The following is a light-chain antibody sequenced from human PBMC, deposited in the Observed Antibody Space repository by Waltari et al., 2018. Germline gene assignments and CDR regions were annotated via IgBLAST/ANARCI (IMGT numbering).Light chain of an antibody. Sequence: EIVMTQSPATLSVSPGERATLSCSASQSVSSNLAWYQLKPGQAPRLLIYGASTRATSIPARFSGSGSGTEFTLTISSLQSEDFAVYYCQQYNNWPPFTFGPGTKVDIK. CDR1: QSVSSN. J-gene: IGKJ3*01. V-gene: IGKV3-15*01. CDR2: GAS. CDR3: QQYNNWPPFT.